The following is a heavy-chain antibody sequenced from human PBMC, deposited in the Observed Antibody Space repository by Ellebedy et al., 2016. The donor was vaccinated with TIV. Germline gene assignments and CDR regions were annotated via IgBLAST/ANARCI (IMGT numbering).Heavy chain of an antibody. CDR2: IESEADGGTT. CDR3: TTENGLRDF. V-gene: IGHV3-15*07. J-gene: IGHJ4*02. Sequence: GESLKISCAASGFSLSNAWMNWVRQTPGKGLEWVGRIESEADGGTTAYTAPVRGRFTISRDDSRNTLYLQMNSLETEDTAVYYCTTENGLRDFWGQGTLVTVSS. CDR1: GFSLSNAW. D-gene: IGHD4-17*01.